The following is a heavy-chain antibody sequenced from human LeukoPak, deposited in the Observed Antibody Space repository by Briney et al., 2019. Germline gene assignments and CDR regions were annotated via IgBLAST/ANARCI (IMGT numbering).Heavy chain of an antibody. J-gene: IGHJ5*02. V-gene: IGHV4-39*07. D-gene: IGHD6-6*01. CDR2: IYYSGST. CDR3: ARDTPIAARPGASFDP. Sequence: SETLSLTCTVSGGSISSSSYYWGWIRQPPGKGLEWIGSIYYSGSTYYNPSLKSRVTISVDTSKNQFSLKLSSVTAADTAVYYCARDTPIAARPGASFDPWGQGTLVTVSS. CDR1: GGSISSSSYY.